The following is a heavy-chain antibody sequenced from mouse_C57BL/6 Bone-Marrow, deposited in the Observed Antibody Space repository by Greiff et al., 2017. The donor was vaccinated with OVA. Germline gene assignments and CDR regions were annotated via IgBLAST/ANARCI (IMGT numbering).Heavy chain of an antibody. V-gene: IGHV1-64*01. CDR3: ARRGYYGSGWFAY. J-gene: IGHJ3*01. CDR1: GYTFTSYW. Sequence: QVQLQQPGAELVKPGASVKLSCKASGYTFTSYWMHWVKQRPGQGLEWIGMIHPNSGSTNYNEKFKSKATLTVDKSSSTAYMQLSSLTSEDSAVYYCARRGYYGSGWFAYWGQGTLVTVSA. CDR2: IHPNSGST. D-gene: IGHD1-1*01.